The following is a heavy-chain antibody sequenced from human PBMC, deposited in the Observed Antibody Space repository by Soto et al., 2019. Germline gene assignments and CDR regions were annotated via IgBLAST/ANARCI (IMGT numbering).Heavy chain of an antibody. J-gene: IGHJ6*02. CDR3: ARVSKCDFWSGHHLYYYYGMDV. CDR1: GGSISSSNW. D-gene: IGHD3-3*01. CDR2: IYHSGST. Sequence: SETLSLTCAVSGGSISSSNWWSWVRQPPGKGLEWIGEIYHSGSTNYNPSLKSRVTISVDKSKNQFSLKLSSVTAADTAVYYCARVSKCDFWSGHHLYYYYGMDVWRQGTTVTVSS. V-gene: IGHV4-4*02.